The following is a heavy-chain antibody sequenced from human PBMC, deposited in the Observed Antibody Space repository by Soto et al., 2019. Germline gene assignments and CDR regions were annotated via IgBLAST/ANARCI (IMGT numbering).Heavy chain of an antibody. CDR3: AREGYCSSTSCYGSPPHPHDAFDI. D-gene: IGHD2-2*01. CDR1: GYTFTSYY. CDR2: INPSGGST. Sequence: QVQLVQSGAEVKKPGASVKVSCKASGYTFTSYYMHWVRQAPGQGLEWMGIINPSGGSTSYAQKSPGRVTMPRDTSTSTVYMELSSLRSEDTAVYYCAREGYCSSTSCYGSPPHPHDAFDIWGQGTMVTVSS. J-gene: IGHJ3*02. V-gene: IGHV1-46*01.